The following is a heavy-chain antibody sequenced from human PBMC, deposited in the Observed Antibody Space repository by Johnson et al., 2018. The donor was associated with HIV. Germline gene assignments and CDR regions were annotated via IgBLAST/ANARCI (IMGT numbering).Heavy chain of an antibody. CDR2: IFSVGDV. Sequence: VQLVESGGGLVQPGGSLRLSCAASGITVGTNYMSWVRQAPGKGLEWVSVIFSVGDVYYADSVKGRFTISRDNSKNMVYLQMNSLRPEDTAVYYCARDGRDLVTRGSFDVWGQGTMVTVFS. CDR3: ARDGRDLVTRGSFDV. CDR1: GITVGTNY. D-gene: IGHD3-9*01. V-gene: IGHV3-66*02. J-gene: IGHJ3*01.